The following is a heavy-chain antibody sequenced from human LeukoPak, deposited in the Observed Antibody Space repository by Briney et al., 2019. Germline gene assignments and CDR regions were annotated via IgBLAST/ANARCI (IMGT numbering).Heavy chain of an antibody. V-gene: IGHV3-7*01. J-gene: IGHJ4*02. CDR1: GFTFSIYW. Sequence: GGSLRLSCAASGFTFSIYWMSWVRQAPGKGPEWVANIDQDGREKSFVDSVKGRFGISRDNAKNTLYLQMNSLRVEDTAVYYCARGRYLDWLPYFFDYWGQGILVTVSS. D-gene: IGHD3-9*01. CDR3: ARGRYLDWLPYFFDY. CDR2: IDQDGREK.